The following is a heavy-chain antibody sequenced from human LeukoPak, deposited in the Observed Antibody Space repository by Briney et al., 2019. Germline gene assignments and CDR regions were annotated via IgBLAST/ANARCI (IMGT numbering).Heavy chain of an antibody. CDR3: AGEPHSGSYQSYWYFDL. Sequence: SGTLSLTCTVSGCSISSYYWSWIRQPPGKGLEWIGYIYYSGSTNYNPSLKSRVTISVDTSKNQFSLKLSSVTAADTAVYYCAGEPHSGSYQSYWYFDLWGRGTLVTVSS. CDR2: IYYSGST. CDR1: GCSISSYY. V-gene: IGHV4-59*01. D-gene: IGHD1-26*01. J-gene: IGHJ2*01.